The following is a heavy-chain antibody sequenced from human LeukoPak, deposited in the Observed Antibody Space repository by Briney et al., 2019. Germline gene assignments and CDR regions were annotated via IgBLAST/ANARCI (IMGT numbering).Heavy chain of an antibody. CDR3: AKAPTLYDFWSGYPMDV. D-gene: IGHD3-3*01. J-gene: IGHJ6*02. CDR1: GFTFSNYA. V-gene: IGHV3-30-3*01. Sequence: GMSLRLSCAASGFTFSNYAMHWVRQAPGKGLEWVAVISYDGSKKYYADSVKGRFTISRDNSKNTLYLQMNSLRAEDTAVYYCAKAPTLYDFWSGYPMDVWGQGTTVTVSS. CDR2: ISYDGSKK.